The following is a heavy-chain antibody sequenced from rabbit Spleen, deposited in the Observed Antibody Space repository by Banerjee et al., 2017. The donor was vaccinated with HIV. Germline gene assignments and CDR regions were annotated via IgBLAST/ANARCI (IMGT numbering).Heavy chain of an antibody. Sequence: QEQLVESGGGLVQPEGSLTLTCTASGFSFSSSYYMCWVRQAPGKGLEWIGCIYTGSGDTYYASWAKGRFTISKTSSTTVTLQMTSLTAADTATYFCARSHSGTAGYNYYLWGPGTLVTVS. CDR2: IYTGSGDT. CDR3: ARSHSGTAGYNYYL. CDR1: GFSFSSSYY. V-gene: IGHV1S45*01. D-gene: IGHD8-1*01. J-gene: IGHJ4*01.